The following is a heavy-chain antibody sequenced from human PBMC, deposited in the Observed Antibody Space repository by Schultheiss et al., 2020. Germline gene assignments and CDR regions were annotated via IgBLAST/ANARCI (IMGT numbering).Heavy chain of an antibody. V-gene: IGHV3-30*18. D-gene: IGHD6-6*01. CDR2: ISYDGKNK. J-gene: IGHJ6*02. Sequence: GGSLRLSCAASGFTFSSYGMNWVRQAPGKGLEWVALISYDGKNKYYADSVKGRFTISRDNSKNTLYLQMNSLRAEDTAVYYCANAGDNMAGRPDYYYYGMDVWGRGTTVTVAS. CDR3: ANAGDNMAGRPDYYYYGMDV. CDR1: GFTFSSYG.